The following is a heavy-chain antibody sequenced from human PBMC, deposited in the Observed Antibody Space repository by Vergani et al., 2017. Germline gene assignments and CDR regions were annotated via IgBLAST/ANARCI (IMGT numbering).Heavy chain of an antibody. D-gene: IGHD3-10*01. J-gene: IGHJ4*02. V-gene: IGHV2-5*02. CDR3: ARFYGSGSXLGY. Sequence: QESGPGLVKPSETLSLTCTVSGGSISSSSYYWGWIRQPPGKALEWLALIYWDDDKRYSPSLKSRLTITKDTSKNQVVLTMTNMDPVDTATYYCARFYGSGSXLGYWGQGTLVTVSS. CDR1: GGSISSSSYY. CDR2: IYWDDDK.